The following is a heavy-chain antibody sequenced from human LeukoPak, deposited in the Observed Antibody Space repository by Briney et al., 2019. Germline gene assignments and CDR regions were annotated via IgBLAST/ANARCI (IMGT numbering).Heavy chain of an antibody. Sequence: ETLSLSCTVSGGSICSYSWSWVRQPPGKGLEWIGYIYTSVSTNYNPSPKTRVTISVDTSKNQYTLKLTSVPAADTAVYYCARIRYYYDSSGYYHDAFDIWGQGTMVTVSS. J-gene: IGHJ3*02. D-gene: IGHD3-22*01. V-gene: IGHV4-4*09. CDR3: ARIRYYYDSSGYYHDAFDI. CDR2: IYTSVST. CDR1: GGSICSYS.